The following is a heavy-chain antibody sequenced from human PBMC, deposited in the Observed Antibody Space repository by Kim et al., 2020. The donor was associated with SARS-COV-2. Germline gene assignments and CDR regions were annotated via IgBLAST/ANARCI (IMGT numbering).Heavy chain of an antibody. CDR3: AREGGSSSTHLDY. D-gene: IGHD2-2*01. V-gene: IGHV4-4*07. J-gene: IGHJ4*02. Sequence: NHPSRKSRVTMSVDTSNNQFSLNLTSVTAAATAVYYCAREGGSSSTHLDYWGQGTLVTVSS.